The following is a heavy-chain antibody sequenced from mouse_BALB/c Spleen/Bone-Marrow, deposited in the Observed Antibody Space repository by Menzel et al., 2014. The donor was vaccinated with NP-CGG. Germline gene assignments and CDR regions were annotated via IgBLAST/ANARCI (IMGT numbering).Heavy chain of an antibody. Sequence: EVKLMESGPGLVKPSQSLSLTCAVTGYSITSDYAWNWIRQFPGNKLEWMGYISYSGSTSYNPSLKSRISITRDTSKNRFFLQLNSVTTEDTATYYCARGITTAWFAYWGQGTLVTVSA. V-gene: IGHV3-2*02. CDR1: GYSITSDYA. CDR2: ISYSGST. D-gene: IGHD2-4*01. CDR3: ARGITTAWFAY. J-gene: IGHJ3*01.